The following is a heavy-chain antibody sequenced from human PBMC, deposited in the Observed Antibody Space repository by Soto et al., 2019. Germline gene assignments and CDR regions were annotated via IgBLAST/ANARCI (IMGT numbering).Heavy chain of an antibody. J-gene: IGHJ4*02. Sequence: SETLSLTCTVSGGSISSYYWSWIRQPPGKGLEWIGYIYYSGSTNYNPSLKSRVTISVDTSKNQFSLKLSSVTAADTAVYYCASTLGYCSGGSCYGFDYWGQGTLGTVSS. V-gene: IGHV4-59*01. CDR1: GGSISSYY. D-gene: IGHD2-15*01. CDR3: ASTLGYCSGGSCYGFDY. CDR2: IYYSGST.